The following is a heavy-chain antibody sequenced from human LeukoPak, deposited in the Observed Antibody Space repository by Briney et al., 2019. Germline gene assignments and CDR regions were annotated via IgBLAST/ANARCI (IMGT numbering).Heavy chain of an antibody. V-gene: IGHV4-61*02. Sequence: SETLSLTCTVSGGSISRGSYYWSWIRQPAGKGLEWIGRIYTSGSTNYNPSLKSRVTISVDTSKNQFSLKLSSVTAADTAVYYCARQLPGGWFDPWGQGTLVTVSS. CDR2: IYTSGST. CDR1: GGSISRGSYY. CDR3: ARQLPGGWFDP. D-gene: IGHD2-8*02. J-gene: IGHJ5*02.